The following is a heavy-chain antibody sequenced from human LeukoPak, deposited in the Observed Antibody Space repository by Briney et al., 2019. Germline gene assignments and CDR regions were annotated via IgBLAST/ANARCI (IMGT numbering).Heavy chain of an antibody. J-gene: IGHJ6*02. Sequence: ASVKVSCKASGYTFTSYGISWVRQAPGQGLEWMGWISAYNGNTNYAQKLQGRVTMTTDTSTSTAYMELRSLRSDDTAVYYCARDHGFGEQTFYYYGMDVWGQGTTVTVSS. V-gene: IGHV1-18*01. CDR3: ARDHGFGEQTFYYYGMDV. D-gene: IGHD3-10*01. CDR2: ISAYNGNT. CDR1: GYTFTSYG.